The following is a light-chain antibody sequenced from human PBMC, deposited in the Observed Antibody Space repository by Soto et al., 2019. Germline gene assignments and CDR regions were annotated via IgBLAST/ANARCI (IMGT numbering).Light chain of an antibody. J-gene: IGKJ4*01. CDR2: WAS. Sequence: DIVMTQSPDSLAVSLGERATINCKSSQRVLYSSNNKNYLAWYQQKPGQPPKLLIYWASTRESGVPDRFSGSGSGTDYTRTISSLQAEDVAVYYCQEYYSTPLTFGGVTKVEIK. CDR1: QRVLYSSNNKNY. V-gene: IGKV4-1*01. CDR3: QEYYSTPLT.